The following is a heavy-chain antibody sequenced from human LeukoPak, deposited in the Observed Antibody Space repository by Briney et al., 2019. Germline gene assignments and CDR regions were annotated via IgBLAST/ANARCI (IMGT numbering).Heavy chain of an antibody. CDR1: GFTFGKYW. D-gene: IGHD3-3*01. J-gene: IGHJ4*02. V-gene: IGHV3-7*03. Sequence: GGSLRLSCVASGFTFGKYWMSWVRQTPGKGLEWVANIKLDGSEKNCVDSVKGRFTISRDNTKNSLYLQMNSLRAEDTAVFYCARDQYDTWSRRGNFDSWGQGTLVIVSS. CDR3: ARDQYDTWSRRGNFDS. CDR2: IKLDGSEK.